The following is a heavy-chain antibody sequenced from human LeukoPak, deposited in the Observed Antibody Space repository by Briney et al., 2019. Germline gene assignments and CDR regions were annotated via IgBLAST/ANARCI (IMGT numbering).Heavy chain of an antibody. CDR2: IYHSGST. D-gene: IGHD3-22*01. CDR1: GYSISSGYY. CDR3: ARVGSYDSSGYYYWGIDY. V-gene: IGHV4-38-2*02. Sequence: PSQTLSLTCTVSGYSISSGYYWGWIRQPPGKGLEWIGSIYHSGSTYYNPSLKSRVTISVDTSKNQFSLKLSSVTAADTAVYYCARVGSYDSSGYYYWGIDYWGQGTLVTVSS. J-gene: IGHJ4*02.